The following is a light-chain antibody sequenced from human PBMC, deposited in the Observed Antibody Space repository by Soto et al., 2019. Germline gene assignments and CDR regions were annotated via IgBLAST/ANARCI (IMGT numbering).Light chain of an antibody. Sequence: EIRMTQFPATVSASPGERATFSCRASQSVSSNLAWYQQKPGQAPRLLIYGASTRATGIPARFSGSGSGTEFTLTISSLQSEDFAVYYCQQYNNWPPITFGQGTRLEIK. CDR1: QSVSSN. CDR3: QQYNNWPPIT. V-gene: IGKV3-15*01. J-gene: IGKJ5*01. CDR2: GAS.